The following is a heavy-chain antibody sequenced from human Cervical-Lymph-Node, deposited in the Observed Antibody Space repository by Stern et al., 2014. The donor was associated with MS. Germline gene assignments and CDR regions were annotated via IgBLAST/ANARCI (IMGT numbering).Heavy chain of an antibody. CDR3: ARGGLWGAYAPMDV. D-gene: IGHD3-16*01. V-gene: IGHV3-33*01. CDR1: GFTFSSYG. Sequence: VQLVESGGGVVQPGRYLRLSCAASGFTFSSYGMHWVRQAPGKGLEWVTVIWHDGSIKQYADSVMGRFTISKDNDRSTLHLQMNSLRAEDTAVYYCARGGLWGAYAPMDVWGQGTTVTVSS. J-gene: IGHJ6*02. CDR2: IWHDGSIK.